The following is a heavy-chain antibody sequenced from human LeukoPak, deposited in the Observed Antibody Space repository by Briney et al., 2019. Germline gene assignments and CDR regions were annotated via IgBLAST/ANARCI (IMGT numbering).Heavy chain of an antibody. CDR1: GGPTSGYV. D-gene: IGHD3-10*01. CDR3: ARVDGFGESRLDAFDV. V-gene: IGHV4-34*01. J-gene: IGHJ3*01. CDR2: INHSGST. Sequence: SETLSLTCDVSGGPTSGYVWSWIRQPAGKGPEWTGEINHSGSTKYVPSLKSRLTISVDTSKNQFSLKLTSVTAADTAVYYCARVDGFGESRLDAFDVWGQGTMVTVSS.